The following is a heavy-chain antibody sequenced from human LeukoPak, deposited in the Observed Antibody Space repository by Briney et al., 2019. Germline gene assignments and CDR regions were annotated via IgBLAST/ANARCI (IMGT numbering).Heavy chain of an antibody. J-gene: IGHJ4*02. CDR1: GYTFTSYG. CDR2: ISAYNGNT. V-gene: IGHV1-18*01. D-gene: IGHD3-9*01. Sequence: ASVKVSCKASGYTFTSYGISWVRQAPAQGREWMRWISAYNGNTNYAQKLQGRVTMTTDTSTSTAYMELRSLRSDDTAVYYCARVYYDILTGYPYPGYWGQGTLVTVSS. CDR3: ARVYYDILTGYPYPGY.